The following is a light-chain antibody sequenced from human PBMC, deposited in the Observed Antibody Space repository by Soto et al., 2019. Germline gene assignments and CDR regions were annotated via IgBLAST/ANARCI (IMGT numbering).Light chain of an antibody. CDR3: QSWGSGAVV. Sequence: QSAVTQSPSASASLGASVKLTCTLSNEHSTYAIAWHQQQPEKGPRYLMKVNSDGSHSRADGIPTRFSGSSSGTERYLTISSLQSEDEADYYCQSWGSGAVVFGGGTKVTVL. V-gene: IGLV4-69*01. CDR2: VNSDGSH. J-gene: IGLJ2*01. CDR1: NEHSTYA.